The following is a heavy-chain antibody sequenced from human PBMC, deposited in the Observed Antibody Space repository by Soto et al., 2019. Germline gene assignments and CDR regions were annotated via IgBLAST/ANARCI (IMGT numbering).Heavy chain of an antibody. J-gene: IGHJ3*02. V-gene: IGHV3-66*01. CDR3: AREEADAFDI. CDR2: LYSGGTT. CDR1: GFTVSNYY. Sequence: EVQLVESGGGLVQPGGSLRLSCVASGFTVSNYYMTWVRQAPGKGLEWVSVLYSGGTTNYADSVKGRFTISRDNSKNTPYLQMNSLRADDTAIYYCAREEADAFDIWGQGTMVTVSS.